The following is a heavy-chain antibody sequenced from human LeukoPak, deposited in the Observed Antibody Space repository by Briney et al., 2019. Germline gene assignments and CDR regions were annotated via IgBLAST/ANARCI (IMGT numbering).Heavy chain of an antibody. Sequence: PGGSLRLSCAASGFTFSSYSTNWVRQAPGKGLEWVSSISSSSSYIYYADSVKGRFTISRDNAKNSLYLQMNSLRAEDTAVYYCARVETAAGTAWGQGTLVTVSS. CDR2: ISSSSSYI. CDR1: GFTFSSYS. V-gene: IGHV3-21*01. J-gene: IGHJ5*02. CDR3: ARVETAAGTA. D-gene: IGHD6-13*01.